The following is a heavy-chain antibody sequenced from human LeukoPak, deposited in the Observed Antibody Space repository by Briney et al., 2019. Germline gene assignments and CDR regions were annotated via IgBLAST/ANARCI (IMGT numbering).Heavy chain of an antibody. V-gene: IGHV3-23*01. CDR1: GFTFSSSA. CDR3: ARDLGYCTNGVCHTRFDY. D-gene: IGHD2-8*01. CDR2: IRDNGGYT. Sequence: GGSLRLSCAASGFTFSSSAMSWVRQAPGKGLEWVSAIRDNGGYTYYADSVQGRFTISRDNSKSTLCLQMNSLRAEDTAVYYCARDLGYCTNGVCHTRFDYWGQGTLVAVSS. J-gene: IGHJ4*02.